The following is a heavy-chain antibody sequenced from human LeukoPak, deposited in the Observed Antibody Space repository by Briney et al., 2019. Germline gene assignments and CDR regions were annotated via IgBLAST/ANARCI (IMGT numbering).Heavy chain of an antibody. Sequence: PSETPSLTCAVYGGSFSGYYWSWIRQPPGKGLEWIGEINHSGSTNYNPSLKSRVTISVDTSKNQFSLKLSSVTAADTAVYYCARGSAPRYYYYYYMDVWGKGTTVTVSS. CDR3: ARGSAPRYYYYYYMDV. V-gene: IGHV4-34*01. J-gene: IGHJ6*03. CDR1: GGSFSGYY. CDR2: INHSGST. D-gene: IGHD6-6*01.